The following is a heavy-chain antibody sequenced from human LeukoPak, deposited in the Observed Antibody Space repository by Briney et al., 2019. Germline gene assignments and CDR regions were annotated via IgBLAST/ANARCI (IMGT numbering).Heavy chain of an antibody. CDR2: IRSKAYGGTT. CDR3: TREDIAAAAGLDY. Sequence: PGRSLRLYCTASGFTFGDYAMSWVRQAPGKGLEWVGFIRSKAYGGTTEYAASVKGRFTISSDDSKSIAYLQMNSLKTEDTAVYYCTREDIAAAAGLDYWGQGTLVTVSS. V-gene: IGHV3-49*04. D-gene: IGHD6-13*01. J-gene: IGHJ4*02. CDR1: GFTFGDYA.